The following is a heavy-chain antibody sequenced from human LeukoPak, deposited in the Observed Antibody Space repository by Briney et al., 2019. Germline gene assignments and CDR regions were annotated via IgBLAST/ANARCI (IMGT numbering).Heavy chain of an antibody. CDR3: ARDLDSGSYLGFDP. V-gene: IGHV1-69*06. CDR1: GYTFTGYY. D-gene: IGHD1-26*01. CDR2: IIPIFGTA. J-gene: IGHJ5*02. Sequence: SVKVSCKASGYTFTGYYMHWVRQAPGQGLEWMGGIIPIFGTANYAQKFQGRVTITADKSTSTAYMELSSLRSEDTAVYYCARDLDSGSYLGFDPWGQGTLVTVSS.